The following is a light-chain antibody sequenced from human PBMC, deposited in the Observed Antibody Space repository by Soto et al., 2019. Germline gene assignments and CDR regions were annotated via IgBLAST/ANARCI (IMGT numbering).Light chain of an antibody. CDR2: EVS. Sequence: QSAMTQPASVSGSPGQSITISCTGTSSDIGTYNHVSWYQQHPGKVPKLMIYEVSNRPSGVSHRFSGSKSGNTASLAISGLQAEDEADYYCSSYTTSTTQVFGGGTKLTVL. V-gene: IGLV2-14*01. CDR3: SSYTTSTTQV. CDR1: SSDIGTYNH. J-gene: IGLJ3*02.